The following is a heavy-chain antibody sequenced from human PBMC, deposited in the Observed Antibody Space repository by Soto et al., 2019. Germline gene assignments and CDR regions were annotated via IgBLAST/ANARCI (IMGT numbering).Heavy chain of an antibody. D-gene: IGHD2-21*01. V-gene: IGHV4-59*01. CDR1: GGSISRYS. CDR3: ASTHIVVVNDAFDF. CDR2: VYYSGTP. J-gene: IGHJ3*01. Sequence: QVQLQESGPGLVKPSETLSLTCTVSGGSISRYSWTWIRQPPRKGLESIGYVYYSGTPNYNPSLNSRFTISVDPSKNPFSLTLCSVAAAATAAYYCASTHIVVVNDAFDFWGNGTMLTFSS.